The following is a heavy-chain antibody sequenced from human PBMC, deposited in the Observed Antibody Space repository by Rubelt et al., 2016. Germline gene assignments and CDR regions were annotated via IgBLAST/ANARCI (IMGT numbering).Heavy chain of an antibody. Sequence: QVQLVQSGSELKKPGASVKISCKASGYTFTDYGVNWVRQAPGQGPEWMGWIHTNTGNPRYAQGCIGRFVFSLATPVRTTYLQISSLKAADTAVYYCARDGRNGGNFDYWCQGTLVTVSS. D-gene: IGHD2-15*01. CDR1: GYTFTDYG. V-gene: IGHV7-4-1*02. CDR3: ARDGRNGGNFDY. J-gene: IGHJ4*02. CDR2: IHTNTGNP.